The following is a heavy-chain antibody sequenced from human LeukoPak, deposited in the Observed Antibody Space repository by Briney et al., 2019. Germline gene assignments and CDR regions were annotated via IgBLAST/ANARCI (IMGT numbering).Heavy chain of an antibody. D-gene: IGHD6-6*01. CDR3: VREYSSSSGRAFDI. Sequence: GGSLRLSCAASGFTFSSYWIHWFRQAPGKGLVWVSRISTDGSSTNSADSVKGRFTISRDNAKNTLYLQMNSLRAEDTAVYYCVREYSSSSGRAFDIWGQGTMVTVSP. CDR1: GFTFSSYW. J-gene: IGHJ3*02. V-gene: IGHV3-74*01. CDR2: ISTDGSST.